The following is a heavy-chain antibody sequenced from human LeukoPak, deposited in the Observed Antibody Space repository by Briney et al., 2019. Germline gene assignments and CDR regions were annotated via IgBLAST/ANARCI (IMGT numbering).Heavy chain of an antibody. Sequence: SVKVSCKASGGTFSSYAISWVRQAPGQGLEWMGGIIPIFGTTNYAQKFQGRVTITADGSTSTAYMELSSLRSEDTAVYYCARERGSHVTLFDYWGQGTLVTVSS. J-gene: IGHJ4*02. V-gene: IGHV1-69*13. CDR2: IIPIFGTT. CDR1: GGTFSSYA. CDR3: ARERGSHVTLFDY. D-gene: IGHD2-21*02.